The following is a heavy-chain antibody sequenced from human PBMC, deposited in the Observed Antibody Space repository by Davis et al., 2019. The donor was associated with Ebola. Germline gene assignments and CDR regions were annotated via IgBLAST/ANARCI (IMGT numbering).Heavy chain of an antibody. CDR3: ARTSIVGTTTTASDI. V-gene: IGHV1-18*04. Sequence: ASVKVSCKASGYTFASYGITWVRQAPGQGLEWMGWISAYNGNTAYAQILQGRVTMTTDTSTGTAYMELRSLRSDDTAVYFCARTSIVGTTTTASDIWGQGTMVTVSS. D-gene: IGHD1-26*01. J-gene: IGHJ3*02. CDR2: ISAYNGNT. CDR1: GYTFASYG.